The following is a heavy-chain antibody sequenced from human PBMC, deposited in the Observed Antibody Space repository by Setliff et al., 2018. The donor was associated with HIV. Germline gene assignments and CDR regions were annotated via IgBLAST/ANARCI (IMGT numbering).Heavy chain of an antibody. CDR3: AKEGLSSWCGDYYYGMDV. Sequence: GGSLRLSCAASGFTFSSYAMSWVRQAPGKGLEWVSAISGSGGSTYYADSVKGRFTISRDNSKNTLYLQMNSLRAEDTAVYYCAKEGLSSWCGDYYYGMDVWGQGTTVTVS. J-gene: IGHJ6*02. D-gene: IGHD6-13*01. CDR2: ISGSGGST. CDR1: GFTFSSYA. V-gene: IGHV3-23*01.